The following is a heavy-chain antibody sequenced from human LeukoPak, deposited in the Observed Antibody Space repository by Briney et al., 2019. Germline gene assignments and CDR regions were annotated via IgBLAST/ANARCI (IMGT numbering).Heavy chain of an antibody. CDR3: ARDQEGKRNWFDP. V-gene: IGHV1-2*04. J-gene: IGHJ5*02. CDR1: GYTFTGYY. Sequence: ASVKVSCKASGYTFTGYYMHWVRQAPGQGLEWMGWINPNSGGTNYAQKFQGWVTMTRDTSISTAYMELSRLRPDDTAVYYCARDQEGKRNWFDPWGQGTLVTVSS. CDR2: INPNSGGT.